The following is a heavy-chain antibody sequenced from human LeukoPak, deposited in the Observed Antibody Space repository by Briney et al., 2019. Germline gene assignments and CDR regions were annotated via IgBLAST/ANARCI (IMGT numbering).Heavy chain of an antibody. Sequence: GASVKVSCKASGYTFTSYGISWVRQAPGQGLEWMGWISAYNGNTNYAQKLQGRVTMTTDTSTSTAYMELRSLRSDDTAVYYCARGSSIAAAGTYYYYYGMDVWGQGTTVTVSS. J-gene: IGHJ6*02. CDR3: ARGSSIAAAGTYYYYYGMDV. V-gene: IGHV1-18*01. CDR1: GYTFTSYG. CDR2: ISAYNGNT. D-gene: IGHD6-13*01.